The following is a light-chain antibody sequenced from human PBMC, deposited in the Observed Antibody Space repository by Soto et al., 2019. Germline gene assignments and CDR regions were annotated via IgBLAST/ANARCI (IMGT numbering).Light chain of an antibody. Sequence: IVLTQSPGSLSLSPGERATLSCRASQSVSSGYVSWYQQKPGQSPRLLMYGAGNRASGIPDRFRGSGSGTDFTLTISRLEPEDFAVYYCQQYGSSGTFGQGTKVDI. CDR2: GAG. CDR3: QQYGSSGT. CDR1: QSVSSGY. V-gene: IGKV3-20*01. J-gene: IGKJ1*01.